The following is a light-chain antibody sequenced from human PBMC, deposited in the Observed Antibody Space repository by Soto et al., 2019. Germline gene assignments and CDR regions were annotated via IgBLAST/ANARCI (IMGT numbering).Light chain of an antibody. CDR3: SSYTSSNTVL. CDR1: SSDVGAYNY. Sequence: QSAVTQPASVSGSPGQSITIYCTGNSSDVGAYNYVSWYQQYPGKAPKLMIYEVSNRPSGVSNRFSGSKSGNTASLTISGLQAEDEADYFCSSYTSSNTVLFGGGTKLTVL. V-gene: IGLV2-14*01. J-gene: IGLJ2*01. CDR2: EVS.